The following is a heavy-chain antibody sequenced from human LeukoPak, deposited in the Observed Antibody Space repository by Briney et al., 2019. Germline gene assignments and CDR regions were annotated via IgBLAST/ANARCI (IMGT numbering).Heavy chain of an antibody. D-gene: IGHD2-2*01. CDR2: ISTSSSYI. CDR3: ARLYCSSPSCYPFDW. CDR1: GFTFSSYS. Sequence: GGSLRLSCAASGFTFSSYSMSWVRQAPGKGLEWVSSISTSSSYIYYADSLKGRFTISRDNAKNSLYLQMNSLRAEDTAVYYCARLYCSSPSCYPFDWWGQGTLVTVSS. J-gene: IGHJ4*02. V-gene: IGHV3-21*01.